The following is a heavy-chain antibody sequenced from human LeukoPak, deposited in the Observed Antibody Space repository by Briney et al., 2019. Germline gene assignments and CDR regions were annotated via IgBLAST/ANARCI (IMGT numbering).Heavy chain of an antibody. CDR1: GVTVSSNY. Sequence: QAGGSLRLSCAASGVTVSSNYMSWVRQAPGKGLEWVSVIYSGGSTYYADSVKGRFTISRDNSKNTLYLQMNSLRAEDTAVYYCARDRITMVRGAIDAFDIWGQGTMVTVSS. D-gene: IGHD3-10*01. V-gene: IGHV3-53*01. J-gene: IGHJ3*02. CDR3: ARDRITMVRGAIDAFDI. CDR2: IYSGGST.